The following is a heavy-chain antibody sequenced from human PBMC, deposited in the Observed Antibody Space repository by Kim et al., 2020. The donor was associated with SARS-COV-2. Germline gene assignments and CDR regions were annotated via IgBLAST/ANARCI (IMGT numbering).Heavy chain of an antibody. CDR2: ISAYNGNT. D-gene: IGHD4-17*01. V-gene: IGHV1-18*01. Sequence: ASVKVSCKASGYTFTSYGISWVRQAPGQGLEWMGWISAYNGNTNYAQKLQGRVTMTTDTSTSTAYMELRSLRSDDTAVYYCASGPYGGNGRYYYYYGMDVWGQGTTVTVSS. CDR1: GYTFTSYG. J-gene: IGHJ6*02. CDR3: ASGPYGGNGRYYYYYGMDV.